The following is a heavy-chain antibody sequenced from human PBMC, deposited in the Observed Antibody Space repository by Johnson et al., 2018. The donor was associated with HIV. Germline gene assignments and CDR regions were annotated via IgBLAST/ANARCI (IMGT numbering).Heavy chain of an antibody. V-gene: IGHV3-15*01. CDR3: NTHKEYQQFWGSSGWYESGAFDI. CDR2: IKGKTDGGTT. J-gene: IGHJ3*02. CDR1: GFIFSNAW. D-gene: IGHD6-19*01. Sequence: VQLVESGGGLIEPGGSLRLSCAASGFIFSNAWMTWVRQAPGKGLEWVGRIKGKTDGGTTDYAAPVKGRFTISRSESKNTLYLQMTSLKTEDTAVYYCNTHKEYQQFWGSSGWYESGAFDIWGQGTMVTVSS.